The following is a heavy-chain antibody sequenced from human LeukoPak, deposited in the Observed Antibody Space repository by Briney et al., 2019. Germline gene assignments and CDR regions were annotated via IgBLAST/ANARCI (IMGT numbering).Heavy chain of an antibody. V-gene: IGHV5-51*01. CDR3: ARQDCSSTSCYFGAFDI. CDR2: IYPSDSDT. Sequence: GESLKISCKGSGYSFTSYWIGWVRQMPGKGLEWMGIIYPSDSDTRYSPSFQGRVTISADKSISTAYLQWSSLKASDTAMYYCARQDCSSTSCYFGAFDIWGQGTMVTVSS. D-gene: IGHD2-2*01. J-gene: IGHJ3*02. CDR1: GYSFTSYW.